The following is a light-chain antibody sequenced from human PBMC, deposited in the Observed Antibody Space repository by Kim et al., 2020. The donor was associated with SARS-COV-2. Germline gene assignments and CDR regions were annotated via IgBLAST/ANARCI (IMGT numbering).Light chain of an antibody. CDR1: SSDVGGYNY. V-gene: IGLV2-11*01. CDR3: WSYAGSSVV. J-gene: IGLJ2*01. Sequence: PGQSVTISCTGTSSDVGGYNYVSWYQQHPGKAPKLMIYDVSKRPSVVPDRFSGSKSGNTASLTVSGLQAEDEADYYCWSYAGSSVVFGRGTQLTVL. CDR2: DVS.